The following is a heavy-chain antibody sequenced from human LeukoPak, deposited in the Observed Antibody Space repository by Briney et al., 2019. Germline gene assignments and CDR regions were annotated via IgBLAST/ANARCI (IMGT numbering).Heavy chain of an antibody. CDR2: IYTSGST. CDR3: ARVERGYSYGWDDAFDI. D-gene: IGHD5-18*01. V-gene: IGHV4-4*07. CDR1: GGSISSYY. J-gene: IGHJ3*02. Sequence: PSETLSLTCTVSGGSISSYYWSWIRQPAGKGLEWIGRIYTSGSTNYNPSLKSRVTMSVDTSKNQFSLKLSSVTAADTAVYYCARVERGYSYGWDDAFDIWGQGTMVTVSS.